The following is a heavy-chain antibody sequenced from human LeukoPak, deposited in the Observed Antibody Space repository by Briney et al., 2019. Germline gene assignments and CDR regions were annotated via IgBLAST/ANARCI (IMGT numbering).Heavy chain of an antibody. J-gene: IGHJ4*02. CDR1: GFTFSSYG. D-gene: IGHD5-18*01. Sequence: GGSLRLSCAASGFTFSSYGMHWVRQAPGKGLEWVAAIWYDGSNKYYADSVKGRFTISRDNSKNTLYLQMNSLRAEDTAVYYCAKDSGYSYGTFDYWGQGTLVTVSS. CDR3: AKDSGYSYGTFDY. V-gene: IGHV3-33*06. CDR2: IWYDGSNK.